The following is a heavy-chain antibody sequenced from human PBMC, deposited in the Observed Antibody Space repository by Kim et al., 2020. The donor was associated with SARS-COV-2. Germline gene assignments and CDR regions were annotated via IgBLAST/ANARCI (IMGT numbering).Heavy chain of an antibody. CDR2: IKYSGRT. Sequence: SETLSLTCTVSGGSISSDYWTWIRQPPGKGLEWIGYIKYSGRTNYNPSLGSRVAILVDTSKTHFSLKLSSVTAADTDMYFCARLPDITGWPFDSWGQGILVTVSS. J-gene: IGHJ4*02. CDR1: GGSISSDY. CDR3: ARLPDITGWPFDS. V-gene: IGHV4-59*01. D-gene: IGHD6-19*01.